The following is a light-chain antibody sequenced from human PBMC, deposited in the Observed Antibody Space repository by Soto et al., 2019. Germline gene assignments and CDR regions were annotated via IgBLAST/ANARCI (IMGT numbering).Light chain of an antibody. CDR1: SGHSSYI. CDR2: LEGSGNY. J-gene: IGLJ3*02. Sequence: QLVLTQSSSASASLGSSGKLTCTLSSGHSSYIIAWHQQQPGKAPRYLMKLEGSGNYNKGSGVPDRFSGSSSGADRYLTISNLQSEDEADYYCETWDNNSRVFGGGTKVTVL. CDR3: ETWDNNSRV. V-gene: IGLV4-60*03.